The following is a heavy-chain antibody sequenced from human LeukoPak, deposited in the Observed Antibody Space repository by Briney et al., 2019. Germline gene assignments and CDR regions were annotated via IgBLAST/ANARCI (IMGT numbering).Heavy chain of an antibody. CDR3: ARGYSYGPVRGYYYPMDV. D-gene: IGHD5-18*01. CDR2: IYTSGST. V-gene: IGHV4-61*02. J-gene: IGHJ6*03. Sequence: SQTLSLTCTVSGGSISSGSYYWSWIRQPAGKGLEWIGRIYTSGSTNYNPSLKSRVTISVDTSKNQFSLKLSSVTAADTAVYYCARGYSYGPVRGYYYPMDVWGKGTTVTVSS. CDR1: GGSISSGSYY.